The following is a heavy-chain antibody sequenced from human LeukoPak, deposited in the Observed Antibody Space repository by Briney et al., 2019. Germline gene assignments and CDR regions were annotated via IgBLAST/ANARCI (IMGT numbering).Heavy chain of an antibody. CDR1: GGTFSSYA. CDR3: ARGLVTMVRGVITDLDY. J-gene: IGHJ4*02. D-gene: IGHD3-10*01. V-gene: IGHV1-69*05. CDR2: IIPIFGTA. Sequence: SVKVSCKASGGTFSSYAISWVRQAPGQGLEWMGGIIPIFGTANYAQKFQGRVTITTDESTSTAYMELSSLRSEDTAVYYCARGLVTMVRGVITDLDYWGQGTLVTVSS.